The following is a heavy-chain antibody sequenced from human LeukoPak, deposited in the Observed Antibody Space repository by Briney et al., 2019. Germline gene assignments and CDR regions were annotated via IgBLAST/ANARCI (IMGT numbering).Heavy chain of an antibody. CDR2: SNTDGTI. CDR3: ARVYYYDSSGYYPY. Sequence: PGGSLRLSCAASGFTFSYYSMNWVRQAPGKGLEWISYSNTDGTISYADSVKGRFTISRDNAKNSLFLQMNSLRAEDTAVYYCARVYYYDSSGYYPYWGQGTLVTVSS. D-gene: IGHD3-22*01. V-gene: IGHV3-48*04. J-gene: IGHJ4*02. CDR1: GFTFSYYS.